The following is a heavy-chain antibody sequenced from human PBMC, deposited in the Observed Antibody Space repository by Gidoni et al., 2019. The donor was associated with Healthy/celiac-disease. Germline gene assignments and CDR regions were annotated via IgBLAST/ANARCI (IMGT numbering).Heavy chain of an antibody. CDR3: ARDPYGDYGYFDL. Sequence: QVQRVESGGGWVQPARSLRLSCAASGFTGSSYGMYWVRQAPGKGLEWVAVISYDGSNTYYADSVKGRFTISRDNSKNTLYLQMNSLSAEDTAVYYCARDPYGDYGYFDLWGRGTLVTVSS. J-gene: IGHJ2*01. CDR2: ISYDGSNT. CDR1: GFTGSSYG. D-gene: IGHD4-17*01. V-gene: IGHV3-30*03.